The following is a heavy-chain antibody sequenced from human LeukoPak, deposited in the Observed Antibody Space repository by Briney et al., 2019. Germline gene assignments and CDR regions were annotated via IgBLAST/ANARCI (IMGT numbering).Heavy chain of an antibody. J-gene: IGHJ4*02. V-gene: IGHV4-39*01. CDR3: ARQKEDYDILTGYYGFDY. Sequence: GSLRLSCAASGFTFSSYGMHWIRQPPGKGLEWIGSIYYSGSTYYNPSLKSRVTISVDTSKNQFSLKLSSVTAADTAVYYCARQKEDYDILTGYYGFDYWGQGTLVTVSS. CDR2: IYYSGST. CDR1: GFTFSSYG. D-gene: IGHD3-9*01.